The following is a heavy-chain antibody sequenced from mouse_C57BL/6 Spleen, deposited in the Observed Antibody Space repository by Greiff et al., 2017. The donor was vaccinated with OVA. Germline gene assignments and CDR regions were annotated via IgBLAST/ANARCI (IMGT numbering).Heavy chain of an antibody. CDR1: GFTFTDYY. CDR2: IRNKANGYTT. J-gene: IGHJ4*01. Sequence: EVKLMESGGGLVQPGGSLSLSCAASGFTFTDYYMSWVRQPPGKALEWLGFIRNKANGYTTEYSASVKGRFTISRDNSQSILYLQMNALRAEDSATYYCARYIRDGAMDYWGQGTSVTVSS. CDR3: ARYIRDGAMDY. V-gene: IGHV7-3*01.